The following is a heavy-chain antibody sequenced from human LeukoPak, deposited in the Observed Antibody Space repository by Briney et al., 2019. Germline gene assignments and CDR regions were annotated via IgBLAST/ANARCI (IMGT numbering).Heavy chain of an antibody. J-gene: IGHJ6*02. Sequence: SETLSLTCTVSGGSISSYYWSWIRQPAGKGLEWIGRIYTSGSTNYNPSLKSRVTMSVDTSKNQFSLKLSSVTAADTAVYYCARDSHLYDVSTGFKGGMDVWGQGTTVTVSS. CDR2: IYTSGST. CDR1: GGSISSYY. D-gene: IGHD3-9*01. V-gene: IGHV4-4*07. CDR3: ARDSHLYDVSTGFKGGMDV.